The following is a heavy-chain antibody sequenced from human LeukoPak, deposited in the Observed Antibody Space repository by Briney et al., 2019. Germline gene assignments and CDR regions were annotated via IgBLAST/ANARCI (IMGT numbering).Heavy chain of an antibody. CDR1: GFTVSSNS. V-gene: IGHV3-7*01. D-gene: IGHD1-26*01. Sequence: GGSLRLSCTVSGFTVSSNSMSWVRQAPGKGLEWVANIKQDGSEKYYVDSVKGRFTISRDNAKNSLYLQMNSLRAEDTAVYYCARYGSYYYYYYMDVWGKGTTVTVSS. CDR3: ARYGSYYYYYYMDV. CDR2: IKQDGSEK. J-gene: IGHJ6*03.